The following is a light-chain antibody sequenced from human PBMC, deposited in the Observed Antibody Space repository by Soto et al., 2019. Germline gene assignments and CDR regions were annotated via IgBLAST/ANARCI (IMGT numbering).Light chain of an antibody. CDR2: GAS. V-gene: IGKV3-11*01. CDR1: QSVSSY. Sequence: EVVLTQSPATLSLSPGERATLSYRASQSVSSYLAWYQQKPGQAPRLLIFGASNRATGIPARFSGSGSGTDFTLTISSLEPEDFAVYYCQHRSSWPLTFGGGTKVEIK. CDR3: QHRSSWPLT. J-gene: IGKJ4*01.